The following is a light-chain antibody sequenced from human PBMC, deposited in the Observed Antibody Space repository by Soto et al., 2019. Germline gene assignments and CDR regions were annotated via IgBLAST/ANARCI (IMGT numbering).Light chain of an antibody. Sequence: DIPMTQSPSSLSASVGDRVTITCRASQGISNYLAWYQQKPGKVPKLLIYAASTLQSWVPSRFSGSGSGTDFTLTIISLQPEDVATYYCQKYNSAPWTFGQGTKVEIK. CDR3: QKYNSAPWT. CDR2: AAS. CDR1: QGISNY. J-gene: IGKJ1*01. V-gene: IGKV1-27*01.